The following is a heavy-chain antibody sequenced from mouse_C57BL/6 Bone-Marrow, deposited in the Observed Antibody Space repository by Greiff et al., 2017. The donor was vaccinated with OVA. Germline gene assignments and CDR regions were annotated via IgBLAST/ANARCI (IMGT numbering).Heavy chain of an antibody. CDR3: ARGDYYGSRFAY. D-gene: IGHD1-1*01. J-gene: IGHJ3*01. V-gene: IGHV1-81*01. Sequence: VQLQQSGAELARPGASVKLSCKASGYTFTSYGISWVKQRTGQGLEWIGEIYPRSGNTYYNEKFKGKATLTADKSSSTAYMELRSLTSEDSAVYFCARGDYYGSRFAYWGQGTLVTVSA. CDR2: IYPRSGNT. CDR1: GYTFTSYG.